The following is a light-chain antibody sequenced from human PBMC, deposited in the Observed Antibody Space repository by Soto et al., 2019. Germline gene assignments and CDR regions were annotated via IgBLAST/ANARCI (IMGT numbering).Light chain of an antibody. V-gene: IGLV2-14*03. CDR1: SSDIGAYNF. CDR2: DVN. Sequence: QSVLPQPASVSGSPGQSITISCTGTSSDIGAYNFVSWYQQHPGKAPKLMLYDVNIRPSGVSNRFSGSKSGNTASLTISGLQAEDEDDYYCTSWTTSTTMIFGGGTKVTVL. CDR3: TSWTTSTTMI. J-gene: IGLJ2*01.